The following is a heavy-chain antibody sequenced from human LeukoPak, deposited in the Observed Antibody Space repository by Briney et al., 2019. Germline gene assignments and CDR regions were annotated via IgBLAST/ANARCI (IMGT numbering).Heavy chain of an antibody. J-gene: IGHJ4*02. CDR1: GGSFSGYY. CDR3: ARGQRDYYDSSGYSPVDY. D-gene: IGHD3-22*01. CDR2: INHSGST. V-gene: IGHV4-34*01. Sequence: SETLSLTCAVYGGSFSGYYWSRIRQPPGKGLEWIGEINHSGSTNYNPSLKSRVTISVDTSKNQFSLKLSSVTAADTAVYYCARGQRDYYDSSGYSPVDYWGQGTLVTVSS.